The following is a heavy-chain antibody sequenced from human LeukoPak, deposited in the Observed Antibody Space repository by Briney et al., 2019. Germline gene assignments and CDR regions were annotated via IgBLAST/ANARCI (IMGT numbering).Heavy chain of an antibody. D-gene: IGHD2-8*01. CDR1: GDSIRNTDAYY. CDR3: ARLQNTGVGGRGLMDV. CDR2: IDYRRA. V-gene: IGHV4-39*01. Sequence: PAETLSLTCTVSGDSIRNTDAYYWAWIPHPPGNGLEWIGIIDYRRAQYKPSLKGRPTMPTDPSKPQLSLRLTSGAPSHTAVYYCARLQNTGVGGRGLMDVWGKGTKVTVSS. J-gene: IGHJ6*03.